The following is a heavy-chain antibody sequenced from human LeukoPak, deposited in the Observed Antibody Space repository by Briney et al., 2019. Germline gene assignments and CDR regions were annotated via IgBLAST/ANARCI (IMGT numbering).Heavy chain of an antibody. CDR1: GFTFSSYA. V-gene: IGHV3-23*01. D-gene: IGHD1-20*01. CDR3: ANDIRNKITGPDY. CDR2: ISGSGGST. J-gene: IGHJ4*02. Sequence: QPGGSLRLSCAASGFTFSSYAMSWVRQAPGKGLEWVSAISGSGGSTYYADSVKGRFTISRDNSKNTLYLQMNSLRAEDTVVYYCANDIRNKITGPDYWGQGTLVTVSS.